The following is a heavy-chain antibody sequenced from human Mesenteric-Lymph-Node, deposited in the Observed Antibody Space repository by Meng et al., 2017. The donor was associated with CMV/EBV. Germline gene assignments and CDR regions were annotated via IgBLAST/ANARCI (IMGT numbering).Heavy chain of an antibody. D-gene: IGHD3-16*01. CDR1: GLTFSAYS. J-gene: IGHJ4*02. CDR2: ITYSSTYI. CDR3: ASDYANFDY. V-gene: IGHV3-21*01. Sequence: GESLKISCAASGLTFSAYSMNWVRQAPGKGLEWVSSITYSSTYIYYADSVKGRFTVSRDNAQNSLYLQMNSLRAEDTAVYYCASDYANFDYWGQGTLVTVSS.